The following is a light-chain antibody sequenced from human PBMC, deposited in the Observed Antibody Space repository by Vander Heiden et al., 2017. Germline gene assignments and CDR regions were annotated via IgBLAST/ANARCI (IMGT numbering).Light chain of an antibody. V-gene: IGLV3-25*03. J-gene: IGLJ3*02. CDR1: ALPKQY. CDR3: QSADSSGTYRV. CDR2: KDS. Sequence: SSELTQPPSVSLSPRQTARITCSGDALPKQYAYWYQQKPGQAPVLVIYKDSERPSGIPERFSGSSSGTTVTLTISGVQAEDEADYYCQSADSSGTYRVFGGGTKLTVL.